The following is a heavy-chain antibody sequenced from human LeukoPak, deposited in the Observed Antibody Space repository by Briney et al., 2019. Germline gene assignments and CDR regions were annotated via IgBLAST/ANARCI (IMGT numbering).Heavy chain of an antibody. CDR2: ITRGESE. V-gene: IGHV3-7*01. CDR1: GYLFSSYD. CDR3: AREGDIVVVPAAMLDYYYYGMDV. D-gene: IGHD2-2*01. Sequence: GGPLTLFCRPSGYLFSSYDMSCVRQSRGKAVEGVPHITRGESEIYYGDSVKGRFTISRDNAKNSLYLQMNSLRAEDTAVYYCAREGDIVVVPAAMLDYYYYGMDVWGQGTTVTVSS. J-gene: IGHJ6*02.